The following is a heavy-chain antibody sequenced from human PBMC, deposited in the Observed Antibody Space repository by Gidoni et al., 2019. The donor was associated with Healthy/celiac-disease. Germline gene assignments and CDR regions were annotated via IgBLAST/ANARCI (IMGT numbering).Heavy chain of an antibody. CDR1: GYTFHGYY. J-gene: IGHJ6*02. Sequence: QVQLVQSGAEETKPGASAKVSCKASGYTFHGYYMPWGRQAPGQGLDWLGWINPNSGGTNYAQKFQGRVTMTRDTSISTAYMELSRLRSDDTAVYYCARTTGDYYYYYGMDVWGQGTTVTVSS. V-gene: IGHV1-2*02. D-gene: IGHD4-17*01. CDR3: ARTTGDYYYYYGMDV. CDR2: INPNSGGT.